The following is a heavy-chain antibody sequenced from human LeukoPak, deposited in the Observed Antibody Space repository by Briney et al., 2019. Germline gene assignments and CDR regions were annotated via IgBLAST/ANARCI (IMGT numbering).Heavy chain of an antibody. J-gene: IGHJ5*02. Sequence: GGSLRLSCAASGFTVSSNYMNWVRQAPGKGLEWVSIIYSGGTTYYADSVKGRFTISRDNAKNSLYLQMNSLGAEDTAVYYCARGPVRGTWFDPWGQGTLVTVSS. CDR3: ARGPVRGTWFDP. CDR1: GFTVSSNY. D-gene: IGHD3-10*01. V-gene: IGHV3-53*01. CDR2: IYSGGTT.